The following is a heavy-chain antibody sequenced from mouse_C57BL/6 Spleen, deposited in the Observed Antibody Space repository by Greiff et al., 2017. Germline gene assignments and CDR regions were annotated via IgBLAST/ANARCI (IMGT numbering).Heavy chain of an antibody. D-gene: IGHD1-1*01. CDR2: IDPENGDT. CDR1: GFNIKDDY. CDR3: TRLYYGSSPFAY. Sequence: VQLQQSGAELVRPGASVKLSCTASGFNIKDDYMHWVKQRPEQGLEWIGWIDPENGDTEYASKFQGKATITADTSSNTAYLQLSSLTSEDTAVYYCTRLYYGSSPFAYWGLGTLVTVSA. V-gene: IGHV14-4*01. J-gene: IGHJ3*01.